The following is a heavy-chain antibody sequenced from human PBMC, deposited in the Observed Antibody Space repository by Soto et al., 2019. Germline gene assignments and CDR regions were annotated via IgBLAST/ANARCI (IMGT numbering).Heavy chain of an antibody. CDR1: GYTFTCYF. V-gene: IGHV1-2*02. J-gene: IGHJ4*02. Sequence: SAKLSWEASGYTFTCYFMHWLRHATRQPLEWMGWINLNSGGTNYAQKFQGRVTMTRDTSISTAYMELSRLRSDDTAVYYCARDRGYCSGGSCYVYYFDYWGQGTLVTVSS. CDR3: ARDRGYCSGGSCYVYYFDY. D-gene: IGHD2-15*01. CDR2: INLNSGGT.